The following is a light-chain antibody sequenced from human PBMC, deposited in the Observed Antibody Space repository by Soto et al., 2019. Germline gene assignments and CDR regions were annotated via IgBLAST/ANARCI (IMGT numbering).Light chain of an antibody. Sequence: DIQMTQSRSSLSASVGDRVTITCRASQSISSYLNWYQQKPGKAPKLLIYAASSLQSGVPSRFSGGGSATDFTLTISSLQPEDFATYYCQQSYRTPRTCGQGTKVEIK. CDR3: QQSYRTPRT. J-gene: IGKJ1*01. V-gene: IGKV1-39*01. CDR2: AAS. CDR1: QSISSY.